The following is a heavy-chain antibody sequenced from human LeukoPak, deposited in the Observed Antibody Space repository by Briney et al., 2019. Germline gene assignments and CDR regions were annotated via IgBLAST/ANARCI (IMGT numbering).Heavy chain of an antibody. V-gene: IGHV3-48*03. J-gene: IGHJ5*02. CDR2: IIGSGSAT. Sequence: PGGSLRLSCAVSGFTFSSYEMNWVRQAPGKGLEWLSYIIGSGSATQYADSVRDRFTISRDNDKTAVYLQMNSLRADDTAIYYCVRDRGGAYSGDNLFDPWGQGTLVTVSS. D-gene: IGHD2-21*01. CDR1: GFTFSSYE. CDR3: VRDRGGAYSGDNLFDP.